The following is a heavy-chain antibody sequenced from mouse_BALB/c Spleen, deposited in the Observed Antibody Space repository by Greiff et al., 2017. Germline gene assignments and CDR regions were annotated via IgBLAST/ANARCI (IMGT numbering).Heavy chain of an antibody. Sequence: EVQVVESGAELVRPGALVKLSCKASGFNIKDYYMHWVKQRPEQGLEWIGWIDPENGNTIYDPKFQGKASITADTSSNTAYLQLSSLTSEDTAVYYCAPEYYSSSSFAYWGQGTLVTVSA. V-gene: IGHV14-1*02. D-gene: IGHD1-1*01. CDR1: GFNIKDYY. CDR2: IDPENGNT. J-gene: IGHJ3*01. CDR3: APEYYSSSSFAY.